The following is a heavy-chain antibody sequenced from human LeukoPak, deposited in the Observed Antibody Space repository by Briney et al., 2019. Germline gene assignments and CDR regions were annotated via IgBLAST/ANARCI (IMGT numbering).Heavy chain of an antibody. Sequence: GRSLRLSCAASGFTFSSYAMHWVRQAPGKGLEWVTIISYDGGYKYYADSVKGRFTISRDNSKNTLYLQMNSLRAEDTAVYYCAKAPIVVVPAAMLIIGAFDIWGQGTMVTVSS. D-gene: IGHD2-2*01. CDR3: AKAPIVVVPAAMLIIGAFDI. J-gene: IGHJ3*02. CDR2: ISYDGGYK. V-gene: IGHV3-30*04. CDR1: GFTFSSYA.